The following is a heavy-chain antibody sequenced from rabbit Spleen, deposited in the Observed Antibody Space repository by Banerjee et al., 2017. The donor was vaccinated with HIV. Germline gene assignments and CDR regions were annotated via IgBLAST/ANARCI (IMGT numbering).Heavy chain of an antibody. Sequence: QSLEESGGGLVQPEASLTLTCTASGFSFSNSYYMCWVRQAPGKGLEWIGCIYTGSGSTYYASRAKGRFTISKTSSTTVTLQMTSLTAADTATYFCAREPGNSVHNLWGPGTLVTVS. CDR1: GFSFSNSYY. CDR3: AREPGNSVHNL. CDR2: IYTGSGST. D-gene: IGHD7-1*01. J-gene: IGHJ4*01. V-gene: IGHV1S40*01.